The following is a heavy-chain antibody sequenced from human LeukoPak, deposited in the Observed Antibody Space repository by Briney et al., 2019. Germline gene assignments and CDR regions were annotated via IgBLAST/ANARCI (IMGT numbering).Heavy chain of an antibody. CDR2: ISGSGGST. D-gene: IGHD6-19*01. J-gene: IGHJ2*01. CDR1: GFTFSTYG. V-gene: IGHV3-23*01. Sequence: GGSLRLSCAASGFTFSTYGMTWVRQAPGKGLEWVSAISGSGGSTYHADSVKGRFTISRDNSKSTLYLQMNSLRAEDTAVYYCAKDQRQWLVGWYFDLWGRGTLVTVSS. CDR3: AKDQRQWLVGWYFDL.